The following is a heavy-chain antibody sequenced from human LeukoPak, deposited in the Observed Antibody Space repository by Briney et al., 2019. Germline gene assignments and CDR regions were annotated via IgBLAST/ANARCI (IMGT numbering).Heavy chain of an antibody. V-gene: IGHV3-11*01. CDR1: GFTFSDYY. J-gene: IGHJ6*03. D-gene: IGHD2-15*01. CDR3: ARGCSGGSCYSSYYYYYMDV. Sequence: GGSLRLSCAASGFTFSDYYMSWIRQAPGKGLEWVSYISSSGSTIYYADSVKGRFTISRDNAKNSLYLQMNSLRAKDTAVYYCARGCSGGSCYSSYYYYYMDVWGKGTTVTVSS. CDR2: ISSSGSTI.